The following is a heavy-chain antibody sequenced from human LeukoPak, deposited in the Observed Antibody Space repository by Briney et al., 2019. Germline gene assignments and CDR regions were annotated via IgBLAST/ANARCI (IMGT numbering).Heavy chain of an antibody. J-gene: IGHJ5*02. CDR3: ARDRAAAAPNWFDP. V-gene: IGHV1-2*02. CDR1: GYTFTGYY. Sequence: GASVKVSCKASGYTFTGYYMHWVRQAPGQGLEWMGWINPNSGGTNYAQKFQGRVTMTRDTSISTAYMELSRLRSDDTAVYYCARDRAAAAPNWFDPWGQGTLVTVSS. D-gene: IGHD6-25*01. CDR2: INPNSGGT.